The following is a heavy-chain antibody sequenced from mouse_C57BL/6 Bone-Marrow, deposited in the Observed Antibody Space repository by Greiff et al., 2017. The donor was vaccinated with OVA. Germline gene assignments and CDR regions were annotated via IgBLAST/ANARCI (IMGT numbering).Heavy chain of an antibody. Sequence: VKLQESGPELVKPGASVKISCKASGYAFSSSWMNWVKQRPGKGLEWIGRIYPGDGDTNYNGKFKGKATLTADKSSSTAYMQLSSLTSEDSAVYFCAGGYFDYWGQGTTLTVSS. CDR1: GYAFSSSW. V-gene: IGHV1-82*01. J-gene: IGHJ2*01. CDR3: AGGYFDY. CDR2: IYPGDGDT.